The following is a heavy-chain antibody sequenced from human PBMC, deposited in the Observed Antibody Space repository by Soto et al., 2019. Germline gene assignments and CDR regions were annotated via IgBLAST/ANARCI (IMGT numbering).Heavy chain of an antibody. Sequence: WGSLRLSCAASGFTFSSYAIIFFRQAPGKWLEWVSAISGSGGNTYYADSVKGRFTISRDNSKNTLYLQMNSLRAEDTAVYYCAKDHGDYDQYWGQGTLVTVSS. CDR2: ISGSGGNT. V-gene: IGHV3-23*01. CDR1: GFTFSSYA. D-gene: IGHD4-17*01. J-gene: IGHJ4*02. CDR3: AKDHGDYDQY.